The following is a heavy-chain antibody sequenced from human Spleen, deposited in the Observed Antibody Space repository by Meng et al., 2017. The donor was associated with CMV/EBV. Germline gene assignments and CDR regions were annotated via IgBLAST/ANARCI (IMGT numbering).Heavy chain of an antibody. CDR3: ARTCGGDCRRGFDY. V-gene: IGHV3-20*04. CDR1: GFTFSTYI. J-gene: IGHJ4*02. CDR2: INWNGGST. Sequence: GGSLRLSCAASGFTFSTYIMNWVRQAPGKGLEWVSGINWNGGSTGYADSVKGRFTISRDNAKNSLYLQMNSLRAEDTALYYCARTCGGDCRRGFDYWGQGTLVTVSS. D-gene: IGHD2-21*01.